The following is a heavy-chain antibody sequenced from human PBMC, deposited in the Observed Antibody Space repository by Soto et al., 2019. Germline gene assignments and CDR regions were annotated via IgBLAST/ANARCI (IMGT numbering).Heavy chain of an antibody. Sequence: HEHLVQSGAEVKRPGASLKVSCKASGYSFTGYYIHWVRQAPGQGLEWMGWINPDSGATTYAQNFQGRVTLTSDPSISTAPMDLTSLTSDDTAVYYCARGDYGTGGYPFPYFDYWGQGTLVIVSS. CDR2: INPDSGAT. CDR3: ARGDYGTGGYPFPYFDY. CDR1: GYSFTGYY. D-gene: IGHD2-8*02. V-gene: IGHV1-2*02. J-gene: IGHJ4*02.